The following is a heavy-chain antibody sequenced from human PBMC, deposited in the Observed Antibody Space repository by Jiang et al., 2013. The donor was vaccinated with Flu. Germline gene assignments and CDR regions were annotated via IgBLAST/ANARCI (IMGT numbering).Heavy chain of an antibody. V-gene: IGHV6-1*01. Sequence: SQTLSLTCAISGDSVSSNSAAWNWIRQSPSRGLEWLGRTCYRSKWYNDYAVSVKSRITINPDTSKNQFSLQLNSVTPEDTSVYYCARDRAIVGATDFDYWGQGTLVTVSS. J-gene: IGHJ4*02. D-gene: IGHD1-26*01. CDR1: GDSVSSNSAA. CDR2: TCYRSKWYN. CDR3: ARDRAIVGATDFDY.